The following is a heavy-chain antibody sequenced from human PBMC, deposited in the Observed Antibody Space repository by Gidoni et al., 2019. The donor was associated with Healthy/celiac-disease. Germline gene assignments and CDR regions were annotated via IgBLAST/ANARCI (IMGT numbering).Heavy chain of an antibody. D-gene: IGHD4-17*01. CDR3: ARGPDYVLYYYYYMDV. J-gene: IGHJ6*03. CDR1: GFTFSSYA. Sequence: QVQLVESGGGVVQPGRSLRLSCAASGFTFSSYAMHWVRQAPGKGLAWVAVISYDGSNKYYADSVKGRFTISRDNSKNTLYLQMNSLRAEDTAVYYCARGPDYVLYYYYYMDVWGKGTTVTVSS. V-gene: IGHV3-30-3*01. CDR2: ISYDGSNK.